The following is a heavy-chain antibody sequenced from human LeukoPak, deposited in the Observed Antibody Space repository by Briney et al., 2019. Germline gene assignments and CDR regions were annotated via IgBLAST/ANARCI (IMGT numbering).Heavy chain of an antibody. CDR3: AKAKVRGSFDY. V-gene: IGHV3-9*01. CDR1: RFTFDDYA. CDR2: ISWNSGSI. D-gene: IGHD3-10*01. J-gene: IGHJ4*02. Sequence: GGSLRLSCAASRFTFDDYAMHWVRQAPGKGLEWVSGISWNSGSIGYADSVKGRFTISRDNAKNSLYLQMNSLRAEDTALYYCAKAKVRGSFDYWGQGTLVTVSS.